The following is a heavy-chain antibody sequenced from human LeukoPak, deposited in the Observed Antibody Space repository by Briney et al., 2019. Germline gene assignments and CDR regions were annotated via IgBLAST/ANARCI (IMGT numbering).Heavy chain of an antibody. CDR1: GFSFSCCG. Sequence: GGSLRLSCAASGFSFSCCGMHWARQAPGEGLDWVAVLWANGRNNYYADSVEGRFTISRDSSKNTLYLQMTSLRADDTAIYYCARERAPFDGFDIWGRGTVVTVSS. J-gene: IGHJ3*02. D-gene: IGHD4/OR15-4a*01. CDR3: ARERAPFDGFDI. CDR2: LWANGRNN. V-gene: IGHV3-33*01.